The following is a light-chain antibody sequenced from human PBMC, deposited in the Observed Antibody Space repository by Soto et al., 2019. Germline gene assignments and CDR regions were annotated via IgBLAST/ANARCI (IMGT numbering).Light chain of an antibody. CDR2: VNSDGSH. J-gene: IGLJ3*02. V-gene: IGLV4-69*01. CDR1: SGHNNYA. CDR3: QTWGTGTDWV. Sequence: QAVLTQSPSASASLGASVKLTCALSSGHNNYAIAWHQQQPEKGPRYLMMVNSDGSHRRGDGIPDRFSGSSSGAERSLTISSLQSEDEAEYYCQTWGTGTDWVFGGGTKVTVL.